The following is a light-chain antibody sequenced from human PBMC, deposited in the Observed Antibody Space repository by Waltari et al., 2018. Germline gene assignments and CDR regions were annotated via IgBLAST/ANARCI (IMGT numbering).Light chain of an antibody. Sequence: DIQMTPSPSTLSAFVGDRVPITCRASQSIKSRLAWLQQKPGKATKLLISDASRLESGVPSRFSGSGSGTYFTLTISSLQPDDFATYYCQQYYIYWTFGQGTKLQI. V-gene: IGKV1-5*03. CDR3: QQYYIYWT. J-gene: IGKJ1*01. CDR2: DAS. CDR1: QSIKSR.